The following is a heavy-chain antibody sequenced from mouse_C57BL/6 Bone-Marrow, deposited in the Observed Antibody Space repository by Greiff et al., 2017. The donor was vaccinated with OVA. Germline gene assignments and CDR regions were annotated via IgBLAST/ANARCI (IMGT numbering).Heavy chain of an antibody. Sequence: QVQLQQSGAELVRPGTSVKMSCKASGYTFTNYWIGWAKQRPGHGLEWIGDIYPGGGYTNYNEKFKGKATLTADKSPSTAYMQFSSLTSEDSAIYYCARGSSYFYWYFDVWGTGTTVTVSS. D-gene: IGHD1-1*01. CDR3: ARGSSYFYWYFDV. V-gene: IGHV1-63*01. CDR2: IYPGGGYT. J-gene: IGHJ1*03. CDR1: GYTFTNYW.